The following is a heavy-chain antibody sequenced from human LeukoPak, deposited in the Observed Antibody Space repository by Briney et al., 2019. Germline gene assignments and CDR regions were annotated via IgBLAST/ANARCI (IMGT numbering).Heavy chain of an antibody. J-gene: IGHJ4*02. D-gene: IGHD3-22*01. CDR3: ARDQGSGYFYYFNM. V-gene: IGHV3-23*01. Sequence: GGSLRLSCAASGFTSTTYAMSWVRQAPGKGLELVSGITASGGSTYYADSVKGRLTISRDSPSNTLSLRMNRLRAEDTAVYYCARDQGSGYFYYFNMWGQGTLVTVSS. CDR2: ITASGGST. CDR1: GFTSTTYA.